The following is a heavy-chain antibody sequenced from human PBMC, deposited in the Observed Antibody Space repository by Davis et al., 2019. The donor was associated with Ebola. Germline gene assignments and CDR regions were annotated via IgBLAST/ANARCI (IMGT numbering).Heavy chain of an antibody. V-gene: IGHV4-31*03. CDR2: IYYSGST. CDR1: GGSISSGGYY. Sequence: PSETLSLTCTVSGGSISSGGYYWSWIRQHPGKGLEWIGYIYYSGSTYYNPSLKSRVTISVDTSKNQFSLKLSSVTAADTAVYYCARGGDFWSGYFGRYYYYGMDVWGQGTTVTVSS. J-gene: IGHJ6*02. CDR3: ARGGDFWSGYFGRYYYYGMDV. D-gene: IGHD3-3*01.